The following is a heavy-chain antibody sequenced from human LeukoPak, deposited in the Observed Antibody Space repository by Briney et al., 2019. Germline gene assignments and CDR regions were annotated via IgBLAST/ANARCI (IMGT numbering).Heavy chain of an antibody. CDR1: GGSISSSRYY. D-gene: IGHD3-22*01. CDR3: ARGVSPWGYYDSSGYFSSAFDI. CDR2: IYYSGST. Sequence: SETLSLTCTVSGGSISSSRYYWGWGRQPPGKRLEWIVSIYYSGSTYYNPSLKSRVTISVDTSKNQFSLKLSFVTAADTAVYYCARGVSPWGYYDSSGYFSSAFDIWGQGTMVTVSS. J-gene: IGHJ3*02. V-gene: IGHV4-39*07.